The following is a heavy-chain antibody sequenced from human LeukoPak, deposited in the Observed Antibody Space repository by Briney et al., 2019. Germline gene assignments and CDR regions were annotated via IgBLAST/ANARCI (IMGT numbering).Heavy chain of an antibody. CDR1: GFTLSTYG. Sequence: GGSLRFSCAASGFTLSTYGMHWVRQAPGKGLEWVAFIGYDGSNKWYADSVKGRFTISRDNAKNSLYLQMNSLRAEDTAVYYCARDQGDGDYFDYWGQGTLVTVSS. V-gene: IGHV3-30*02. D-gene: IGHD3-16*01. CDR3: ARDQGDGDYFDY. J-gene: IGHJ4*02. CDR2: IGYDGSNK.